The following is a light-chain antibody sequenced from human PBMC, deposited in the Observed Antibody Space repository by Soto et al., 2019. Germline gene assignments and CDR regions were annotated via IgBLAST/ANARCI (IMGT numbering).Light chain of an antibody. CDR1: SSDVGGYDY. CDR3: SSYTTSTSYV. V-gene: IGLV2-14*01. Sequence: QSALTQPASVSGSPGQSITMSCTGTSSDVGGYDYVSWYQQHPGEVPKLIIFEVSSRPARISNRFSASKSGNTAFLTISGLQAEAEADYYCSSYTTSTSYVFGPGTKVTVL. J-gene: IGLJ1*01. CDR2: EVS.